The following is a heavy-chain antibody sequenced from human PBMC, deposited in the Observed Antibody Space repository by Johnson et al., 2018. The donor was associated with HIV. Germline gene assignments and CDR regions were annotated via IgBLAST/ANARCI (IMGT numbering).Heavy chain of an antibody. D-gene: IGHD6-13*01. CDR1: GFTFDDYA. CDR2: ISWNSGSI. J-gene: IGHJ3*02. CDR3: AKDRKGSSSWLRSGVAFDI. Sequence: VQLVESGGGAVRPGGSLRLSCVVSGFTFDDYAMHWVRQAPGKGLEWVSGISWNSGSIGYADSVKGRFTISSDNAKNSLYLQMNSLRAEDTALYYCAKDRKGSSSWLRSGVAFDIWGQGTMVTVSS. V-gene: IGHV3-9*01.